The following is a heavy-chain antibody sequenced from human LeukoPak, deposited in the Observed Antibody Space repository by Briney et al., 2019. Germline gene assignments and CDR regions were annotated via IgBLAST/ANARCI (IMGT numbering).Heavy chain of an antibody. CDR1: GYTFTGYY. D-gene: IGHD6-13*01. CDR3: ARADSSSALDY. V-gene: IGHV1-2*02. Sequence: ASVKVSCKASGYTFTGYYMHWVRQAPGQGLEWMGWINPNSGGTNYAQKFQDRVTLTRNTSISTAYMELSSLRSEDTAVYYCARADSSSALDYWGQGTLVTVSS. CDR2: INPNSGGT. J-gene: IGHJ4*02.